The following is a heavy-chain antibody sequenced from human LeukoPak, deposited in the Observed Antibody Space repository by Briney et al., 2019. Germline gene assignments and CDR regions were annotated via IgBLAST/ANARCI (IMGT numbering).Heavy chain of an antibody. Sequence: GGSLRLSCAASGFTFSSYAMSWVRQAPGKGLEWVSAISGSGGSTYYADSVKGRFTISRDNSKNTLYLQMNSLGAEDTAVYYCASPRGYCSSTSCYAGDWYFDLWGRGTLVTVSS. D-gene: IGHD2-2*01. J-gene: IGHJ2*01. V-gene: IGHV3-23*01. CDR2: ISGSGGST. CDR3: ASPRGYCSSTSCYAGDWYFDL. CDR1: GFTFSSYA.